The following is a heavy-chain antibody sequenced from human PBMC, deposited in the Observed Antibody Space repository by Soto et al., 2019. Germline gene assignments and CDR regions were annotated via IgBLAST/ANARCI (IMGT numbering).Heavy chain of an antibody. J-gene: IGHJ6*02. CDR2: ISYDGSNK. CDR1: GFTFSSYA. CDR3: AREMVGFRPAASNGMDV. V-gene: IGHV3-30-3*01. Sequence: GGSLRLSCAASGFTFSSYAMHWVRQAPGKGLEWVAVISYDGSNKYYADSVKGRFTISRDNSKNTLYLQMNSLRAEDTAVYYCAREMVGFRPAASNGMDVWGQGTTVTVSS. D-gene: IGHD2-8*01.